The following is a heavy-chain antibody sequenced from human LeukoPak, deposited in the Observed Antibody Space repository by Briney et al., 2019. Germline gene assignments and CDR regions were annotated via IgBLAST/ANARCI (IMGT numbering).Heavy chain of an antibody. D-gene: IGHD3-10*01. Sequence: GGSLTLSCAASGFTFSDYYMRWIRQAPGKGLEWLSYISSGSSYTNYADSVKGRFTISRDNAKNSLYLQMNSLRSEDTAVYYCARDLVRGTSDYWGQGTLVTVSS. J-gene: IGHJ4*02. CDR3: ARDLVRGTSDY. V-gene: IGHV3-11*06. CDR1: GFTFSDYY. CDR2: ISSGSSYT.